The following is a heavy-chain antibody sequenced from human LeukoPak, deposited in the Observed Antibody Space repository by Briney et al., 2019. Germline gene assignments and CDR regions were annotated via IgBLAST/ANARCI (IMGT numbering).Heavy chain of an antibody. J-gene: IGHJ3*02. V-gene: IGHV1-2*06. CDR1: GYTFTGYY. CDR3: ARSIGDYYDSSGYYYSAFDI. Sequence: ASVKVSCKASGYTFTGYYMHWVRQAPGQGLEWMGQINPNSGGTNYAQKFQGRVTMTRDTSISTAYMELSRLRSDDTAVYYCARSIGDYYDSSGYYYSAFDIWGQGTMVTVSS. D-gene: IGHD3-22*01. CDR2: INPNSGGT.